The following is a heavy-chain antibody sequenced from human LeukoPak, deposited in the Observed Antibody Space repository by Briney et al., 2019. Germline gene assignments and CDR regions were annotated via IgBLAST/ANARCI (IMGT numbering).Heavy chain of an antibody. V-gene: IGHV4-38-2*01. CDR2: IYHSGST. Sequence: SETLSLTCAVSGYSISSGYYWGWIRPPPGKGLEWIGSIYHSGSTYYNPSLKSRVTISVDTSKNQFSLKLSSVTAADTAVYYCARHSFGVVKNWFDPWGQGTLVTVSS. CDR3: ARHSFGVVKNWFDP. CDR1: GYSISSGYY. J-gene: IGHJ5*02. D-gene: IGHD3-3*01.